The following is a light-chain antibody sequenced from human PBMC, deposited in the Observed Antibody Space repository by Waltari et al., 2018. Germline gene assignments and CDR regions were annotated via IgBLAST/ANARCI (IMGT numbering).Light chain of an antibody. CDR1: STTVGGYNY. V-gene: IGLV2-14*01. CDR2: DVS. Sequence: HSSPTQPASVSGSPGLSITISFTRTSTTVGGYNYVSWYQQHPGKAPHLMIYDVSKRPSGVSHRFSGSKSGNTASLTISGLQAEDEADYYCSSYTSSSSYVFGTGTKVTVL. CDR3: SSYTSSSSYV. J-gene: IGLJ1*01.